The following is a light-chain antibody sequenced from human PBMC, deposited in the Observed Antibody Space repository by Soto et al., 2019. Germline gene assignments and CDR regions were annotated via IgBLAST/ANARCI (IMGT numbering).Light chain of an antibody. J-gene: IGKJ1*01. CDR3: QQSYSTPRT. V-gene: IGKV1-39*01. CDR2: AAS. CDR1: QRISTY. Sequence: DIQMTQSPSSLSASVGDRVTITCRASQRISTYLNWYQQKPGKAPKLLIFAASTLQSGVPSRFSGSGSVTDFTLTISSLQLEDFATYYCQQSYSTPRTFGQGTKVEIK.